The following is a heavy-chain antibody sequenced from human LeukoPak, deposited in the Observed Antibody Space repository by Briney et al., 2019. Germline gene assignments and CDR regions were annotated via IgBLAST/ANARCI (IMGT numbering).Heavy chain of an antibody. CDR1: GFTFSSYS. CDR2: ISSSSSYI. J-gene: IGHJ4*02. V-gene: IGHV3-21*01. D-gene: IGHD1-26*01. CDR3: ARGFSTRSGSLNKPDY. Sequence: GGSLRLSCAASGFTFSSYSMNWVRQAPGKGLEWVSSISSSSSYIYYADSVKGRFTISRDNAKNSLYLQMNSLRAEDTAVYYCARGFSTRSGSLNKPDYRGQGTLVTVSS.